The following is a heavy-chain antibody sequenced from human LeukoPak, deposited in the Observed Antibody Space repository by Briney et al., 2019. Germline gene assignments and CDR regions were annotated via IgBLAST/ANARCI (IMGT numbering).Heavy chain of an antibody. CDR3: ARPSIPSAAASALDI. J-gene: IGHJ3*02. CDR2: IYYTGST. D-gene: IGHD2-2*01. CDR1: GGSIGTYY. V-gene: IGHV4-59*08. Sequence: SETLSLTCSVSGGSIGTYYWTWIRQPPGKGLEWIGYIYYTGSTNYNPSFKSRATMSVDTSKNQVSLKMTSVTVADTAVYYCARPSIPSAAASALDIWGQGTMVTVSS.